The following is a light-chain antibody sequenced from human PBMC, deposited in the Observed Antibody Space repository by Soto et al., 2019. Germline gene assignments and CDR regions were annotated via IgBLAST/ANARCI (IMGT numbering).Light chain of an antibody. CDR1: SSDVGSSDL. V-gene: IGLV2-23*01. J-gene: IGLJ1*01. CDR2: GAS. CDR3: CSYASTSPYV. Sequence: QSALTQPASVSGSPGQSITISCIGTSSDVGSSDLVSWYQQHPDTAPKLLIYGASKRPSGVSNRFSGSKSGNTASLTVSGLQAEEEADYYCCSYASTSPYVFGPGTKLTVL.